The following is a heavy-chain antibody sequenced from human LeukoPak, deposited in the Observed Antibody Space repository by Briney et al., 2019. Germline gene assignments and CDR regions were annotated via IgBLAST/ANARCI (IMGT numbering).Heavy chain of an antibody. V-gene: IGHV3-23*01. Sequence: GGSLRLSCAASGFTFRSFAMSWVRQAPGKGLEWVSGIIGSGRTTFYADSVKGRFTISRDNSKNTLYLQMSSLRAEDTAIYYCAKKEGDTYFSWYMDVWGKGTTVTVSS. CDR3: AKKEGDTYFSWYMDV. J-gene: IGHJ6*03. CDR1: GFTFRSFA. D-gene: IGHD2-21*02. CDR2: IIGSGRTT.